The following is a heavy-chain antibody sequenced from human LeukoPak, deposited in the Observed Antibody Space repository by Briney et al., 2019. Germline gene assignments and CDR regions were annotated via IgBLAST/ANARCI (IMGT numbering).Heavy chain of an antibody. CDR1: GYSFANYW. V-gene: IGHV5-51*01. CDR2: IYPGDSDT. CDR3: ARQIAAAGRLDY. D-gene: IGHD6-13*01. Sequence: GESLKISCKGSGYSFANYWIGWVRQMPGKGLEWMGTIYPGDSDTRYSPSFQGQVTISDDKSISTAYLQWSSLKASDTAMYYCARQIAAAGRLDYWGQGTLVTVSS. J-gene: IGHJ4*02.